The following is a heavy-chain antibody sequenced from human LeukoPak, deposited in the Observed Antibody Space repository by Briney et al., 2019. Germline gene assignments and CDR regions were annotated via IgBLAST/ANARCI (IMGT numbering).Heavy chain of an antibody. CDR2: LSWNSGSI. CDR3: AKDRAWGTTMIVVAPNDAFDI. V-gene: IGHV3-9*01. J-gene: IGHJ3*02. CDR1: GFTFDDYA. D-gene: IGHD3-22*01. Sequence: GGSLRLSCAASGFTFDDYAMHWVRQTPGKGLEWVSGLSWNSGSIGYADSVKGRFTISRDNAKNSLYLQMNSLRAEDTASYYCAKDRAWGTTMIVVAPNDAFDIWGQGTMVTVSS.